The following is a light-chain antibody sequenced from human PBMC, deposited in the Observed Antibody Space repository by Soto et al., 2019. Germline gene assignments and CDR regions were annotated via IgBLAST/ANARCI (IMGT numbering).Light chain of an antibody. CDR2: DVS. CDR1: SSDVGTYNS. Sequence: QSVLTQPASVSGSPGQSITISCTGISSDVGTYNSVSWYQQYPGKAPKLMIHDVSNRPSGVSNRFSGSKSGNTASLTISGLQAEDEADYYCSSYTSSSSYVFGSGNKVTVL. CDR3: SSYTSSSSYV. V-gene: IGLV2-14*01. J-gene: IGLJ1*01.